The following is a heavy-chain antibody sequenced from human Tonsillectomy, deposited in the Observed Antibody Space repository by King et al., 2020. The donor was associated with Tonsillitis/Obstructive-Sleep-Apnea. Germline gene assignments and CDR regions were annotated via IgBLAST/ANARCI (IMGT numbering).Heavy chain of an antibody. V-gene: IGHV3-9*01. CDR2: ISWNSGSI. Sequence: VQLVESGGGLVQSGRSLRLSCAASGFTFDDYAMHWVRQAPGKGLEWVSGISWNSGSIDYADSVKGRFTISRDNAKNSLYLQMNSLRAEDTALYYCAKDGSSGAYCYFDLWGRGTLVTVSS. D-gene: IGHD4-17*01. J-gene: IGHJ2*01. CDR1: GFTFDDYA. CDR3: AKDGSSGAYCYFDL.